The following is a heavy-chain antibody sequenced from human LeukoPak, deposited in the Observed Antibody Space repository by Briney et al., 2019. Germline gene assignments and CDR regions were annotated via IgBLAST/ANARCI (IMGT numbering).Heavy chain of an antibody. D-gene: IGHD6-13*01. CDR2: IHHSGST. CDR1: GGSISSDS. Sequence: SETLSLTCTVSGGSISSDSWSWIRQPPGRGLEWIAYIHHSGSTNYNPSLKSRVTISVDTSKSQFSLKLSSVTAADTAVYYCASRGSSWSYFDFWGPRILVTV. J-gene: IGHJ4*01. V-gene: IGHV4-59*08. CDR3: ASRGSSWSYFDF.